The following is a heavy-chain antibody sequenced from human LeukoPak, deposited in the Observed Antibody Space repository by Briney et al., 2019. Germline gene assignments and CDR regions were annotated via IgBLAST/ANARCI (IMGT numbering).Heavy chain of an antibody. V-gene: IGHV1-69*04. J-gene: IGHJ5*02. Sequence: GASVKVSCKASGGPFSSYAISWVRQAPGQGLEWMGRIIPILGIANYAQKFQGRVTITADKSTSTAYMELSSLRSEDTAVYYCAIVDYGELNWFDPWGQGTLVTVSS. CDR2: IIPILGIA. D-gene: IGHD4-17*01. CDR3: AIVDYGELNWFDP. CDR1: GGPFSSYA.